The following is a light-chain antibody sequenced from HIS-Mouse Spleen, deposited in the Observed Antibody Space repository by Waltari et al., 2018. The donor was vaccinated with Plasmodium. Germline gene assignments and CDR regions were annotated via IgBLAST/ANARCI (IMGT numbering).Light chain of an antibody. J-gene: IGLJ2*01. CDR1: SSNVGGYNY. Sequence: QPALTQPRSVSGSPGQSVTISCTGTSSNVGGYNYVSWYQQHPGKAPKLMIYDVSKRPSGVPDRFSGSKSGNTASLTISGLQAEDEADYYCCSYAGSYTSSFGGGTKLTVL. CDR2: DVS. V-gene: IGLV2-11*01. CDR3: CSYAGSYTSS.